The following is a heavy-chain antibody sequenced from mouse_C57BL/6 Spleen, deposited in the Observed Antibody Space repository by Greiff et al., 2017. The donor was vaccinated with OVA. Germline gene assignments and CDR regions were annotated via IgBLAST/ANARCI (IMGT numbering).Heavy chain of an antibody. CDR2: FYPGSGSI. V-gene: IGHV1-62-2*01. CDR3: ARHEKDGYPFDY. J-gene: IGHJ2*01. D-gene: IGHD2-3*01. Sequence: QVQLKESGAELVKPGASVKLSCKASGYTFTEYTIHWVKQRSGQGLEWFGWFYPGSGSIKYNEKFKDKATLTADKSSSTVYMELSRLTSEDSAVYFCARHEKDGYPFDYWGQGTTLTVSS. CDR1: GYTFTEYT.